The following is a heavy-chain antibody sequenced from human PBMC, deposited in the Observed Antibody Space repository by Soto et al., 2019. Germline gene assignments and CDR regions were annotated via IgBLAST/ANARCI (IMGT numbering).Heavy chain of an antibody. D-gene: IGHD3-22*01. CDR2: IRSKANSYAT. Sequence: GGSLRLSCAASGFTFSGSAMHWVRQASGKGLEWVGRIRSKANSYATAYAASVKGRFTISRDDSKNTAYLQMNSLKTEDTAVYFCAKDALTYYSDSSTSYSRFDYWGQGTLVTVSS. CDR1: GFTFSGSA. CDR3: AKDALTYYSDSSTSYSRFDY. V-gene: IGHV3-73*01. J-gene: IGHJ4*02.